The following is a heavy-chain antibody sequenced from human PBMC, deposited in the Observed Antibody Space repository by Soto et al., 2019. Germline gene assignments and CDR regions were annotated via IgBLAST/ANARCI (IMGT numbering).Heavy chain of an antibody. CDR2: ISGSGGIT. CDR3: AKGGGDNYFYYYMDV. D-gene: IGHD2-21*01. J-gene: IGHJ6*03. Sequence: EVQLLESGGGLVQPGGSLRLSCAVSGFTFGNYAMSWVRQAPGKVLEWVSAISGSGGITYYADSVEGRFTTSRDNSKDRLYLQMDSLRAEDTALYYCAKGGGDNYFYYYMDVWGKGTTVTVSS. CDR1: GFTFGNYA. V-gene: IGHV3-23*01.